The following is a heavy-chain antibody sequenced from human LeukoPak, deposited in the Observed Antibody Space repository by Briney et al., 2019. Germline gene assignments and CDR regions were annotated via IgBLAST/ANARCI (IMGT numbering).Heavy chain of an antibody. V-gene: IGHV1-58*01. CDR2: IVVGSGNT. D-gene: IGHD6-13*01. CDR3: ATPLSSSWYAYYYGMDV. Sequence: SVKVSCKASGFTFTSSAVQWVRQARGQRLEWIGWIVVGSGNTNYAQKFQERVTITRDMSTSTAYMELSSLRSEDTAVYYCATPLSSSWYAYYYGMDVWGQGTTVTVSS. CDR1: GFTFTSSA. J-gene: IGHJ6*02.